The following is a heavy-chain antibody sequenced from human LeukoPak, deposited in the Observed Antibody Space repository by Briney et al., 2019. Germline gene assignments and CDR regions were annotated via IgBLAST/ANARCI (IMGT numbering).Heavy chain of an antibody. D-gene: IGHD2-2*01. Sequence: GGSLRLSCAASGFTFSSYWMSWVRQAPGKGLEWVANIKHDGSEKYYVDSVKGRFTISRDNAKNSLYLKMNRVRAEDTAVYYCARAGYCSSTSCYYYYYYMDVWGKGTTVTVSS. V-gene: IGHV3-7*01. J-gene: IGHJ6*03. CDR1: GFTFSSYW. CDR2: IKHDGSEK. CDR3: ARAGYCSSTSCYYYYYYMDV.